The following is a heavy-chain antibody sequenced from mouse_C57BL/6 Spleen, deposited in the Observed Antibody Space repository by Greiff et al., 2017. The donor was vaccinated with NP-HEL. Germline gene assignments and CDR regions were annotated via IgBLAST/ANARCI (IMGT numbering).Heavy chain of an antibody. J-gene: IGHJ2*01. CDR2: IYPRSGNT. V-gene: IGHV1-81*01. CDR3: ARRDYYGHFDY. D-gene: IGHD1-2*01. CDR1: GYTFTSYG. Sequence: QVHVKQSGAELARPGASVKLSCKASGYTFTSYGISWVKQRTGQGLEWIGEIYPRSGNTYYNEKFKGKATLTADKSSSTAYMELRSLTSEDSAVYFCARRDYYGHFDYWGQGTTLTVSS.